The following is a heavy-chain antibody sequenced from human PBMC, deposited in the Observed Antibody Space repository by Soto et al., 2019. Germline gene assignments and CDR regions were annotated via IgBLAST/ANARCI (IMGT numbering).Heavy chain of an antibody. V-gene: IGHV4-39*01. CDR3: ARRVPHYYYGMDV. J-gene: IGHJ6*02. CDR2: IYYIGIT. Sequence: SETLSLTCTVSGDSISSTNRYWGWIRQPPGKGLEWTGSIYYIGITYYNPSLKSRVTISVDTSKNQFSLKLNSVTAADAAVYYCARRVPHYYYGMDVWGQGTTVTVSS. CDR1: GDSISSTNRY.